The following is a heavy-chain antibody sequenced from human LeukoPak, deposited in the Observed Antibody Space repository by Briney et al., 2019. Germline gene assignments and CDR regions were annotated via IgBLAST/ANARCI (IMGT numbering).Heavy chain of an antibody. CDR2: ISTDGSTT. Sequence: GGSLRLSCAASGFTFSGYWMHWVRQAPGKGLVWVSRISTDGSTTTYADSVKGRFTISRDNAKNTVNLQMNSLRAEDTAVYYCAELGITMIGGVWGKGTTVTISS. D-gene: IGHD3-10*02. V-gene: IGHV3-74*01. J-gene: IGHJ6*04. CDR1: GFTFSGYW. CDR3: AELGITMIGGV.